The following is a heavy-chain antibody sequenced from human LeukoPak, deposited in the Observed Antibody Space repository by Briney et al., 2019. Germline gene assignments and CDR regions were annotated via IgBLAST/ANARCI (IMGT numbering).Heavy chain of an antibody. CDR3: ARGYDNTNILY. Sequence: GGSVRLSCAASGFTFSSYWMHWVRQAPGKGLVWVLHINRDGSTTNYADSVKGRFTISRDNAKNTLYLQMNGLRAEDTAVYYCARGYDNTNILYWGQGTLVTVSS. D-gene: IGHD3-22*01. J-gene: IGHJ4*02. CDR1: GFTFSSYW. V-gene: IGHV3-74*01. CDR2: INRDGSTT.